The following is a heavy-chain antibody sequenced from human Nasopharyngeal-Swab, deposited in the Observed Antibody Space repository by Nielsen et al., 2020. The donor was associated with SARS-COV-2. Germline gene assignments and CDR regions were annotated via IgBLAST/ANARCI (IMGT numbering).Heavy chain of an antibody. Sequence: GSLRLSCTVSGGSISSYYWSWIRQPPGKGLEWIGYIYYSGSTNYNPSLKSRVTISVDTSKNQFSLKLSSVTAADTAVYYCARGYCSGGSCFTFDYWGQGTLVTVSS. CDR1: GGSISSYY. CDR3: ARGYCSGGSCFTFDY. J-gene: IGHJ4*02. D-gene: IGHD2-15*01. CDR2: IYYSGST. V-gene: IGHV4-59*01.